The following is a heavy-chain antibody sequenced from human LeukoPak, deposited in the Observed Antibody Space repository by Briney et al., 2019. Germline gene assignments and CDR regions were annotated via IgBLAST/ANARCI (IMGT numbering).Heavy chain of an antibody. CDR2: IYTSGST. CDR1: GGSISSGSYY. CDR3: ARGLVWESYYYYMDV. J-gene: IGHJ6*03. V-gene: IGHV4-61*02. Sequence: SETLSLTCTVSGGSISSGSYYWSWIRQPAGKGLEWIGRIYTSGSTNHNPSLKSRVTISVDTSKNQFSLKLSSVTAADTAVYYCARGLVWESYYYYMDVWGKGTTVTVSS. D-gene: IGHD6-13*01.